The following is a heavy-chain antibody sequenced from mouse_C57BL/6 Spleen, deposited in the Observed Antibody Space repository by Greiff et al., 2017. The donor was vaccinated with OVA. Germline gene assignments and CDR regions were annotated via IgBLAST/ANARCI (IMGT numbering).Heavy chain of an antibody. Sequence: EVQLQQSGPGLVKPSQSLSLTCSVTGYSFTSGSYWYWLRKLPGNKLEWMGFINYGSSTNYNHTLKNRITISRDTSKNQLFLKLISVTTEDTATDSGASAGNDGYYWFAYWGQGTLVTVSA. J-gene: IGHJ3*01. D-gene: IGHD2-3*01. CDR1: GYSFTSGSY. V-gene: IGHV3-6*01. CDR2: INYGSST. CDR3: ASAGNDGYYWFAY.